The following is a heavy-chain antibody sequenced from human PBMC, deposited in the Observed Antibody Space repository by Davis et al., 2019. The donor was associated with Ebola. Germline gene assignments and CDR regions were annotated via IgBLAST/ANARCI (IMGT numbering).Heavy chain of an antibody. CDR2: VSHSERER. V-gene: IGHV3-30*04. CDR3: ARAVFHEVLDY. Sequence: PGGSLRLSCAASGFIFRNYAMHWVRQAPGKGLEWVAVVSHSERERFYADSVKGRFTISRDNSENTLYLQMNSLTADDTALYYCARAVFHEVLDYWGQGTPVTVSS. D-gene: IGHD3-3*01. CDR1: GFIFRNYA. J-gene: IGHJ4*02.